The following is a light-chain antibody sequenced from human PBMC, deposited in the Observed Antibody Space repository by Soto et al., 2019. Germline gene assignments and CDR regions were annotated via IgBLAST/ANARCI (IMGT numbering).Light chain of an antibody. J-gene: IGKJ1*01. V-gene: IGKV1-5*03. CDR1: QSISTW. CDR2: KAS. CDR3: QQYDSYPLT. Sequence: DLQMTQSPSTLSAFVGDRVTITCRASQSISTWLAWYQQKPGKAPKLLIYKASSLETGVPSKFSGSGSGTEFTLTISSLQPDDFATYYCQQYDSYPLTFGQGTKVEIK.